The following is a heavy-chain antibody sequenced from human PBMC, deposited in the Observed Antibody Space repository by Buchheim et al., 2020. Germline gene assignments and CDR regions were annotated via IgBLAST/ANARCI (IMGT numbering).Heavy chain of an antibody. CDR2: ISGSGGST. CDR3: AKTPSTYYYDSSGFPLAEYFQH. J-gene: IGHJ1*01. V-gene: IGHV3-23*04. D-gene: IGHD3-22*01. Sequence: EVQLVESGGGLVQPGGSLRLSCAASGFTFSSYAMSWVRQAPGKGLEWVSAISGSGGSTYYADSVKVRFTISRDNSKNTLYLQMNSLRAEDTAVYYCAKTPSTYYYDSSGFPLAEYFQHWGQGTL. CDR1: GFTFSSYA.